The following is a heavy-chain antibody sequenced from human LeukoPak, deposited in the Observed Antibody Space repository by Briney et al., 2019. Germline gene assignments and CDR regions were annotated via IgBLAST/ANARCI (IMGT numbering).Heavy chain of an antibody. CDR2: IYHSGTT. Sequence: SQTLSLTCAVSGDSISSGGYSWSWIRQPPGKGLEWIGYIYHSGTTLYNPSLKSRVTISVHGSKSQFSLKLNSVTAADTAVYYCASYYNVVFDYWGQGTLVTVSS. D-gene: IGHD3-10*01. CDR1: GDSISSGGYS. J-gene: IGHJ4*02. CDR3: ASYYNVVFDY. V-gene: IGHV4-30-2*01.